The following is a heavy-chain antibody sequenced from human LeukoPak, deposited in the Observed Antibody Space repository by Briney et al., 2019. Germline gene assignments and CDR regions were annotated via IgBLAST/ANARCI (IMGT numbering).Heavy chain of an antibody. V-gene: IGHV3-7*01. Sequence: PGGSLRLSCEASGFLFTSYWMSWVRQAPGKGPEWVAHIKENGNEQYYADSVKGQFTISRDNVKQSLCLQMNNLRVEDTALYYCVRDGAYSAGIDFDYWGQGTLVTVSP. CDR2: IKENGNEQ. CDR3: VRDGAYSAGIDFDY. D-gene: IGHD2-21*01. CDR1: GFLFTSYW. J-gene: IGHJ4*02.